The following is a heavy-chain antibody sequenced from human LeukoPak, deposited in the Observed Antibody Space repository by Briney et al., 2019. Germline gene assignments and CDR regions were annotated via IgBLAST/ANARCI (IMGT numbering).Heavy chain of an antibody. V-gene: IGHV4-34*01. Sequence: SETLSLTCAVYGGSFSGYYWSWIRQPPGKGLEWIGEITHSGSTNYNPSLKSRVTISIDTSKNQFSLTLGSVSATDTAVYYCVSPRGFSYGYFDYWGQGTLVTVSS. J-gene: IGHJ4*02. CDR2: ITHSGST. D-gene: IGHD5-18*01. CDR3: VSPRGFSYGYFDY. CDR1: GGSFSGYY.